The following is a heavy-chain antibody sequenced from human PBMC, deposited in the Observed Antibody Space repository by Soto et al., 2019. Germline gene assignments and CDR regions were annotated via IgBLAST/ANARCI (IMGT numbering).Heavy chain of an antibody. CDR2: ISGSGAST. V-gene: IGHV3-23*01. CDR1: AFTFSNYA. D-gene: IGHD2-15*01. J-gene: IGHJ5*02. Sequence: EVQLLESGGGLVQPGGSLRLSCAASAFTFSNYAMSWVRQAPGKGLEWVSTISGSGASTYYADSVKGRFTISRDNSKTTLYLHMNSLRAEDLAVYYCAKRTGYCSGGSWPSWFDTWGQGTLVNVSS. CDR3: AKRTGYCSGGSWPSWFDT.